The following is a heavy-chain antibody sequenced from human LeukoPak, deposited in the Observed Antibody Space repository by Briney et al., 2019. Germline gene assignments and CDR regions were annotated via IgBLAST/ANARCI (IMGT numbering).Heavy chain of an antibody. V-gene: IGHV1-18*01. CDR1: GYTFTSYG. J-gene: IGHJ6*03. CDR2: ISAYNGNT. CDR3: ARALAARRRYYYYYMDV. D-gene: IGHD6-6*01. Sequence: ASVKVSCKASGYTFTSYGISWVRQAPGQGLEWMGWISAYNGNTNYAQKLQGRVTITRNTSISTAYMELSSLRSEDTAVYYCARALAARRRYYYYYMDVWGKGTTVTVSS.